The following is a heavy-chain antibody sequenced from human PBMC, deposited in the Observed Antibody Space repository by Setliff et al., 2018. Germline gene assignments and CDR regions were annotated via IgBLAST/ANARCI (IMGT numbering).Heavy chain of an antibody. J-gene: IGHJ4*02. D-gene: IGHD2-2*01. CDR2: IKQDGSEK. Sequence: PGGSLRLSCAASGFTFSRYWMSWVRQAPGKGLEWVANIKQDGSEKYYVDSVKGRFTISRDNAKNSLYLQMNSLRAEDMALYYCAKGYCSSTSCYVDYWRQGTLVTVSS. CDR3: AKGYCSSTSCYVDY. CDR1: GFTFSRYW. V-gene: IGHV3-7*03.